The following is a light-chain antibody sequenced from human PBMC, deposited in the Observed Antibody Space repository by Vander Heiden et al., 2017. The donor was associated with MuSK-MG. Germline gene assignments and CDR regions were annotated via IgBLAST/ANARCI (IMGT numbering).Light chain of an antibody. CDR3: HHYGNSLGT. CDR2: GAS. Sequence: EIVLPQSPGTLSLSPGEMAPLSCRVSQGASSYLAWYQQKHGQPPRLLMYGASTRAKGIPERFIGSGSGKDFTLTISRLEPEDFAIYYCHHYGNSLGTFGQGTKVEI. CDR1: QGASSY. J-gene: IGKJ1*01. V-gene: IGKV3-20*01.